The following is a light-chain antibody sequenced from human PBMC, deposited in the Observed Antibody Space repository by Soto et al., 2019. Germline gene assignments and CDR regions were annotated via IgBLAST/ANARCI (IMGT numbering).Light chain of an antibody. J-gene: IGLJ2*01. CDR2: DVY. CDR3: SSYTTTSTVV. V-gene: IGLV2-14*01. Sequence: QSVLTQPASMSGSPGQSITISCTGTSSDVGGYDYVSWFQQYPGKAPSLMLYDVYRRPSGVTYRFSGSKSGNTASLTISGLQAEDEADYYCSSYTTTSTVVFGGGPKVTVL. CDR1: SSDVGGYDY.